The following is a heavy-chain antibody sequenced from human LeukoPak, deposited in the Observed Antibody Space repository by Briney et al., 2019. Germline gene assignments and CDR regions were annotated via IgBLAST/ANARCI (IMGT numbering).Heavy chain of an antibody. CDR1: GGSISSYY. J-gene: IGHJ4*02. CDR3: ARDLTTTSSTNY. V-gene: IGHV4-59*01. D-gene: IGHD4-11*01. Sequence: PSETLSLTCTVSGGSISSYYWSWIRQPPGKGLEWIGYIYYSGSTNYNPSLKSRVTISVDTSKNQFSLKLSSVTAADTAVYYCARDLTTTSSTNYWGQGTLGTVSS. CDR2: IYYSGST.